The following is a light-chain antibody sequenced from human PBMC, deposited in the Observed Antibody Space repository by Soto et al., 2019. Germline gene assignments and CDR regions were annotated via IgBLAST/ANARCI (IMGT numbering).Light chain of an antibody. CDR1: QSVTSSY. Sequence: DIVLTQSPGTLSLSPGERATLSCRASQSVTSSYLAWYPQKPGQAPRLLIYGPSRRATGIPHMFRGTGSVTDFSPTISRLEPEEFAVYFCHQYVNAHSWTFGQGTKVDIK. V-gene: IGKV3-20*01. J-gene: IGKJ1*01. CDR2: GPS. CDR3: HQYVNAHSWT.